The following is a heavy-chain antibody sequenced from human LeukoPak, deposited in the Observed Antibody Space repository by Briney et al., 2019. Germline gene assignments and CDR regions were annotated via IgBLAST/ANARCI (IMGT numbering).Heavy chain of an antibody. D-gene: IGHD6-13*01. CDR3: ARAPLASLDH. V-gene: IGHV4-39*01. J-gene: IGHJ4*02. CDR2: FYYSGIT. Sequence: SETLSLTCTVSGGSISGSSYYWGWIRQPPGKGLEWIGTFYYSGITYYNPSLKSRVTISVDTSKNQFSLKLSSVTAADTAVYYCARAPLASLDHWGQGTLVTVSS. CDR1: GGSISGSSYY.